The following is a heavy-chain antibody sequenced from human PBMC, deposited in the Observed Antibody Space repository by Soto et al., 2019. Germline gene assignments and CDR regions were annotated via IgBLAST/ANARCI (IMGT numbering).Heavy chain of an antibody. D-gene: IGHD3-3*01. CDR3: AIDVDFWSGYFPDALDI. J-gene: IGHJ3*02. V-gene: IGHV4-31*03. Sequence: SETLSLTCTVSGGSISSGGYYWSWIRQHPGKGLEWIGYIYYSGSTYYNPSLKSRVTISVDTSKTQFSLKLCSVTAADTAVYYCAIDVDFWSGYFPDALDIWGQGTMVTVSS. CDR2: IYYSGST. CDR1: GGSISSGGYY.